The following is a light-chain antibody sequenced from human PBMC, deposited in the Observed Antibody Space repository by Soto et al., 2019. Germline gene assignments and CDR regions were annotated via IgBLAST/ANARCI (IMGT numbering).Light chain of an antibody. CDR1: QSVSSHY. CDR3: QQYGGSQS. V-gene: IGKV3-20*01. CDR2: RAS. Sequence: EIVLTQSAGTLSLSPGERATLSCRASQSVSSHYLAWYQQKPGQAPRLLIYRASSRDTGIPEWSSGSGSGTDFTLTISRLEPEDFAGYYCQQYGGSQSFGQGTTVEIK. J-gene: IGKJ1*01.